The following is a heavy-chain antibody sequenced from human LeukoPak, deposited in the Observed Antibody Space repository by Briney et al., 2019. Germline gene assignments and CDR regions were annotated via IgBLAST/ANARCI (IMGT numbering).Heavy chain of an antibody. CDR3: VRGGGSTCYN. CDR1: GFTFSSYW. D-gene: IGHD2-15*01. V-gene: IGHV3-7*02. CDR2: IKEDGSAK. Sequence: GGSLRLSCAASGFTFSSYWMSWVRQAPGKGLEWVANIKEDGSAKYSVDSVKGRFTISRDNAKNTLYLQMNSLRAEDTAVYYCVRGGGSTCYNWGQGTLVTVSS. J-gene: IGHJ4*02.